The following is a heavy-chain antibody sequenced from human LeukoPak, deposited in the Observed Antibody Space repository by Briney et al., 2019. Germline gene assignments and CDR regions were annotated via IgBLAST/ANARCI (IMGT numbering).Heavy chain of an antibody. J-gene: IGHJ6*03. Sequence: SVKVSCKASGGTFISYAISWVRQAPGQGLEWMGRIIPIFGTANYAQKFQGRVTITADESTSTAYMELSSLRSEDTAVYYCAGPRERYQLMGAYYYYMDVWGKGTTVTVSS. D-gene: IGHD2-2*01. CDR2: IIPIFGTA. V-gene: IGHV1-69*15. CDR3: AGPRERYQLMGAYYYYMDV. CDR1: GGTFISYA.